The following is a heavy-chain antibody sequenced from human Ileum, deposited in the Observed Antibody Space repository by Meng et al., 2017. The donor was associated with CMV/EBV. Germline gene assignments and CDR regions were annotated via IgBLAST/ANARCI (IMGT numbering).Heavy chain of an antibody. D-gene: IGHD1-26*01. CDR3: AKLCSGSACNWLSP. J-gene: IGHJ5*02. CDR1: VVHTVNYFPNIA. V-gene: IGHV4-39*02. CDR2: IYHSGVT. Sequence: PARVEPPETRAPPFTVSVVHTVNYFPNIAWSWIRQPPGKWLEWIGTIYHSGVTSNNPSLKLRFTMSVDMSTNDFSLKLNFVTAADTAVYYCAKLCSGSACNWLSPWGLGTLVTVSS.